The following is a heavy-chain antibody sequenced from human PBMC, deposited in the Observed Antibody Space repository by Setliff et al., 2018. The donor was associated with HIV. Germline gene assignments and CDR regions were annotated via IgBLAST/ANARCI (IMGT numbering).Heavy chain of an antibody. CDR3: ARESPSSSWFYFDF. CDR2: INHRGST. CDR1: GGSFSDYY. D-gene: IGHD6-13*01. Sequence: TSETLSLTCAVYGGSFSDYYWTWIRQSPGKGLEWIGEINHRGSTNYNPSLKSRVTVSVDTSKNQFSLKLGSVTAADTAVYSRARESPSSSWFYFDFWGQGTLVTVSS. V-gene: IGHV4-34*01. J-gene: IGHJ4*02.